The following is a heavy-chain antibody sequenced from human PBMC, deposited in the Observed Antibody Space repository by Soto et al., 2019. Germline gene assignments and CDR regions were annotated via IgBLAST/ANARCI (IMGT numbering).Heavy chain of an antibody. CDR2: ISYDGSNK. D-gene: IGHD3-3*01. CDR3: AKDSGYYDFWSGYLANYSYSGMDV. V-gene: IGHV3-30*18. CDR1: GFTFSSYG. Sequence: PGGSLRLSCAASGFTFSSYGMHWVRQAPGKGLEWVAVISYDGSNKYYADSVKGRFTISRDNSKNTLYLQMNSLRAEDTAVYYCAKDSGYYDFWSGYLANYSYSGMDVWGQGTTVTVSS. J-gene: IGHJ6*02.